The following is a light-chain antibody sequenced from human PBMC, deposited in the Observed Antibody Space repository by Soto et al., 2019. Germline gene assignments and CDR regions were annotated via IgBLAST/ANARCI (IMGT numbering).Light chain of an antibody. J-gene: IGLJ2*01. CDR2: DVI. CDR3: SSYTSSSTYVV. CDR1: SSDVGGYNY. V-gene: IGLV2-14*03. Sequence: QSVLTQPASVSGSPGQSITISCTGTSSDVGGYNYVSWYQQHPGKAPKLMIYDVINRPSGVSNRFSGSKSGNSASLTISGLQAEDEADYYCSSYTSSSTYVVFGXGTKVTVL.